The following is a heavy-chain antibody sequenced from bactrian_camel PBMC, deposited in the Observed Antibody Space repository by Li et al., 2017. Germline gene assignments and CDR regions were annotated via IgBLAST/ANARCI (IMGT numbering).Heavy chain of an antibody. Sequence: HVQLVESGGGLVQPGGSLRLTCAASGFTYSSYCMGWFRQTPGKEREAVAFIDSDGHPTYHAALKGRFTISRDKDKNMLYLQMNSLKTEDTAVYYCAAYSGGSWLRADFVCWGQGTQVTVS. CDR3: AAYSGGSWLRADFVC. V-gene: IGHV3S6*01. D-gene: IGHD6*01. J-gene: IGHJ6*01. CDR1: GFTYSSYC. CDR2: IDSDGHPT.